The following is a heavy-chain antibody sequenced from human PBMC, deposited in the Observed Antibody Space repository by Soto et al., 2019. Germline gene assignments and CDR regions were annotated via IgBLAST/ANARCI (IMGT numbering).Heavy chain of an antibody. CDR1: VCTFSSYA. V-gene: IGHV1-69*01. J-gene: IGHJ4*02. Sequence: ASVKVSCKASVCTFSSYAISRGRQAPGQGLEWMGGIIPIFGTANYAQKFQGRVTITADESTSTAYMELSSLRSEDTAVYYCARELFPCTNGVCYYFDYWGQGTLVTVSS. CDR2: IIPIFGTA. CDR3: ARELFPCTNGVCYYFDY. D-gene: IGHD2-8*01.